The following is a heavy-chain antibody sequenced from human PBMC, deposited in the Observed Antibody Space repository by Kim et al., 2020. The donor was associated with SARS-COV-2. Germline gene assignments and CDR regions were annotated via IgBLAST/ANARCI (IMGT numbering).Heavy chain of an antibody. D-gene: IGHD6-19*01. Sequence: KSRGTISVDTSKNQFSLKLSSVTAADTAVYYCARGISSGWPYYYYYYGMDVWGQGTTVTVSS. V-gene: IGHV4-59*09. J-gene: IGHJ6*02. CDR3: ARGISSGWPYYYYYYGMDV.